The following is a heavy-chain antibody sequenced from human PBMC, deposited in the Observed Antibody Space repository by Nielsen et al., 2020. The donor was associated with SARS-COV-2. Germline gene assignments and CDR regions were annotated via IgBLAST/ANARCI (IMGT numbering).Heavy chain of an antibody. CDR3: ARVAPTTVAHDY. Sequence: ASVKVSCKASGYTFTGYYMHWVRQAPGQGLEWMGWISAYNGNTNYAQKLQGRVTMTTDTSTSTTYMELRSLRSDDTAVYYCARVAPTTVAHDYWGQGTLVTVSS. V-gene: IGHV1-18*04. CDR1: GYTFTGYY. J-gene: IGHJ4*02. CDR2: ISAYNGNT. D-gene: IGHD4-23*01.